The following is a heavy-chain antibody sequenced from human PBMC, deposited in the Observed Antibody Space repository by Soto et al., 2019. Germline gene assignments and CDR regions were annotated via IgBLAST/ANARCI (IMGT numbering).Heavy chain of an antibody. D-gene: IGHD6-13*01. CDR2: ISAYNGNT. Sequence: GASVKVSCKASGYTFTSCGISWVRQAPGQGLEWMGWISAYNGNTNYAQKLQGRVTMTTDTSTSTAYMELRSLRSDDTAVYYCARPGIAAAGTGENWFDPWGQGTLVNVSS. J-gene: IGHJ5*02. CDR3: ARPGIAAAGTGENWFDP. V-gene: IGHV1-18*01. CDR1: GYTFTSCG.